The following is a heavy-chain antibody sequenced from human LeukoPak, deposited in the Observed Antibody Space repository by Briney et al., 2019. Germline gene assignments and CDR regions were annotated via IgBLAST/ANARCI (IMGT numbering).Heavy chain of an antibody. CDR3: ASAIVVVPAASYYFDY. V-gene: IGHV1-69*05. Sequence: VASVKVSCKASGGTFSSYAISWVRQAPGQGLEWMGRIIPIFGTANYAQKFQGRVTITTDESTSTAYMELSSLRSEDTAVYYCASAIVVVPAASYYFDYWGQGTLVTVSS. J-gene: IGHJ4*02. CDR2: IIPIFGTA. D-gene: IGHD2-2*01. CDR1: GGTFSSYA.